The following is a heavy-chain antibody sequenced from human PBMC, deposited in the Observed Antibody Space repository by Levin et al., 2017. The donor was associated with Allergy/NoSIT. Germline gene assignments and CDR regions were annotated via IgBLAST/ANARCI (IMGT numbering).Heavy chain of an antibody. CDR3: ARAAQPFTFYDSDGYAY. CDR1: GFTFKNYG. J-gene: IGHJ4*02. V-gene: IGHV1-18*01. Sequence: ASVKVSCKTSGFTFKNYGFIWVRQAPGQGLEWMGWVSAYNGHTNYQLKFHGRVTMSADTSTNTTHMELRSLRSDDTALYYCARAAQPFTFYDSDGYAYWGQGTKVTVSS. D-gene: IGHD2/OR15-2a*01. CDR2: VSAYNGHT.